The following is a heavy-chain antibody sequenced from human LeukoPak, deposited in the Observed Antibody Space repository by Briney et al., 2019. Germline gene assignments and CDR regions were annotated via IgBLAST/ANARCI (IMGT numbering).Heavy chain of an antibody. CDR3: ARVRCSGGSCPYYYYYYYMDV. J-gene: IGHJ6*03. D-gene: IGHD2-15*01. V-gene: IGHV4-34*01. Sequence: SETLSLTCAVYGGSFSGYYWSWIRQPPGKGLEWIGEINHSGSTNYNPSLKSRVTVSVDTSKNQFSLKLSSVTAADTAVYYCARVRCSGGSCPYYYYYYYMDVWGKGTTVTVSS. CDR1: GGSFSGYY. CDR2: INHSGST.